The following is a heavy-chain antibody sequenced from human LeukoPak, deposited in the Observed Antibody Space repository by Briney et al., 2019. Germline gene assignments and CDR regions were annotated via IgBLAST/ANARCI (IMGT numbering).Heavy chain of an antibody. CDR1: GGSFSGYY. Sequence: SETLSLTCAVYGGSFSGYYWSWIRQPPGKGLEWIGKINHSGSTNYNPSLKSRVTISVDTSKNQFSLQLSSVTAADTAVFFCARLHYYDSSGNYYGANWFDSWGQGTLVTVSS. CDR2: INHSGST. CDR3: ARLHYYDSSGNYYGANWFDS. V-gene: IGHV4-34*01. J-gene: IGHJ5*01. D-gene: IGHD3-22*01.